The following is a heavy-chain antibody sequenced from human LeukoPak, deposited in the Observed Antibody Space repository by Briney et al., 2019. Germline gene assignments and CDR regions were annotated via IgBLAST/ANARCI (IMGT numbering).Heavy chain of an antibody. J-gene: IGHJ4*02. CDR1: GGSFSGYY. V-gene: IGHV4-34*01. D-gene: IGHD1-1*01. Sequence: SETLSLTCAVYGGSFSGYYWSWIRQPPGKGLEWIGEINHTGSANYNPSLKSRVTISIDKSKTQFSLKLNSVTAADTAVYFCARRHTNWSKEFDFWGQGTLVTVSS. CDR3: ARRHTNWSKEFDF. CDR2: INHTGSA.